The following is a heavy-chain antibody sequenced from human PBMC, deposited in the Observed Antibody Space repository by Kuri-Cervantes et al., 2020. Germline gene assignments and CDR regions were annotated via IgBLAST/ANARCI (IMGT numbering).Heavy chain of an antibody. D-gene: IGHD2-21*01. CDR1: GGTFSSYT. CDR2: IIPLFGTA. Sequence: SVKVSCKASGGTFSSYTISWVRQAPGQGLEWMGGIIPLFGTAYYAQKFQGRVMITADESTSTAYMELSSLRSEDTAVYYCARGPNSILWWWGWGQGTLVTVSS. J-gene: IGHJ4*02. V-gene: IGHV1-69*13. CDR3: ARGPNSILWWWG.